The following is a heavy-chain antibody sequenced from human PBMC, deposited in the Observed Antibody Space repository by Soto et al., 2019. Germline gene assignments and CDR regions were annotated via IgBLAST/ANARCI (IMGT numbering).Heavy chain of an antibody. CDR1: GFTFNTYG. Sequence: QVHLVESGGGVVQPGGSLRLSCTTSGFTFNTYGMYWVRQAPGKGLEWVAIIWSDGSNKYYGDSVKGRFTISRDNSKNTLYLQMNCLIAEDTALYYCARGDCTGAYCYSWPFNYGVDVWGQGTTVTVSS. J-gene: IGHJ6*02. V-gene: IGHV3-33*08. CDR3: ARGDCTGAYCYSWPFNYGVDV. CDR2: IWSDGSNK. D-gene: IGHD2-15*01.